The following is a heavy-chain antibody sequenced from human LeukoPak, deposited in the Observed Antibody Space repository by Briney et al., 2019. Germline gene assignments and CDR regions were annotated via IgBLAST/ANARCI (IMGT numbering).Heavy chain of an antibody. V-gene: IGHV3-23*01. CDR2: ISSSGGST. CDR3: AKALMKLVYGSGSDYFDY. CDR1: GFSFSSYV. D-gene: IGHD3-10*01. J-gene: IGHJ4*02. Sequence: PGGSLRLSCAASGFSFSSYVMTWVRQAPGKGLEWVSGISSSGGSTYYADSVKGRFTISRDNSKKTLYLQMNSLRVEDTAVYYCAKALMKLVYGSGSDYFDYWGQGTLVTVSS.